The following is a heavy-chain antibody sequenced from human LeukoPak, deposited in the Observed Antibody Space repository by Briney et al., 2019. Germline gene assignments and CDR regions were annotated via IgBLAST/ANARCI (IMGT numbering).Heavy chain of an antibody. CDR1: GFTFSSYA. CDR3: AKDCGLRGELSLYYFDY. J-gene: IGHJ4*02. D-gene: IGHD3-16*02. CDR2: ISGSGGST. V-gene: IGHV3-23*01. Sequence: PGGSLRLSCAASGFTFSSYAMSWVRQAPGKGLEWVSAISGSGGSTYYADSVKGRFTISRDNSKNTLYLQMNSLRAEDTAVYYCAKDCGLRGELSLYYFDYWGQGTLVTVSS.